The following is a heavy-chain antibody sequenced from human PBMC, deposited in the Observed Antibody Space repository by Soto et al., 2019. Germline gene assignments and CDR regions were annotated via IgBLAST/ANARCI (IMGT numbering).Heavy chain of an antibody. CDR1: GFTFSRYG. Sequence: GGSLRLSCAASGFTFSRYGMHWVRQAPGKGLEWVAVISYDGSNEYYVDSVKGRFTISRDNSKNTAYMELSSLRSEDTAVYYCATSLVGTMIVYYFDYWGQGTLVTVSS. CDR2: ISYDGSNE. V-gene: IGHV3-30*03. CDR3: ATSLVGTMIVYYFDY. J-gene: IGHJ4*02. D-gene: IGHD3-22*01.